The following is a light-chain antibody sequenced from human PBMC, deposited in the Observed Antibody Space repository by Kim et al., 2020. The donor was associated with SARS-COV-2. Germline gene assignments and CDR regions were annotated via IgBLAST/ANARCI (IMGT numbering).Light chain of an antibody. CDR2: KAS. CDR1: QNINTW. Sequence: DIQMTQSPSTLSASVGDRVTITCRASQNINTWLAWYQQKPGTAPNLLIYKASTLGSGVPSRFSGSGSGTEFTLTISSLQPDDFAVYYCQQYDAYSRTFGQGTKVDIK. V-gene: IGKV1-5*03. J-gene: IGKJ1*01. CDR3: QQYDAYSRT.